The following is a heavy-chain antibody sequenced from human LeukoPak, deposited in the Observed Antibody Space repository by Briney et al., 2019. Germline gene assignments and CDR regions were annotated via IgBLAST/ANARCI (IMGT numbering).Heavy chain of an antibody. V-gene: IGHV3-23*01. CDR2: ISGSGGST. Sequence: GGSLRLSCAASGFTFSSYAMSWVRQAPGKGLEWVSAISGSGGSTYYADSVKGRFTISRDNSKNTLYLQMNSLRAEDTAVYCCAKRTLDSSGYGFDYWGQGTLVTVSS. CDR3: AKRTLDSSGYGFDY. J-gene: IGHJ4*02. D-gene: IGHD3-22*01. CDR1: GFTFSSYA.